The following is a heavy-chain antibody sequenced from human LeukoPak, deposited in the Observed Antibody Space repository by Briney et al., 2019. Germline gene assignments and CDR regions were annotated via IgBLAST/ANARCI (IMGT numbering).Heavy chain of an antibody. J-gene: IGHJ4*02. V-gene: IGHV3-33*06. Sequence: PGRSLRLSCAASGFTFSSYAMHWVRQAPGKGLEWVAVIWYDGSNKYYADSVKGRFTISRDNSKNTLYLQMNSLRAEDTAVYYCAKDTSQSRDYFDSWGPGTLVTVSS. CDR3: AKDTSQSRDYFDS. CDR2: IWYDGSNK. D-gene: IGHD3-16*01. CDR1: GFTFSSYA.